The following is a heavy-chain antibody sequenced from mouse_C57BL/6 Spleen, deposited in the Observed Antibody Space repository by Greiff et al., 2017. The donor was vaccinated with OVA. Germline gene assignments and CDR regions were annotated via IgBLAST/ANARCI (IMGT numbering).Heavy chain of an antibody. V-gene: IGHV3-6*01. CDR1: GYSITSGYY. J-gene: IGHJ2*01. CDR3: ARDGYDGGDYFDY. CDR2: ISYDGSN. Sequence: EVQLQESGPGLVKPSQSLSLTCSVTGYSITSGYYWNWIRQFPGNKLEWMGYISYDGSNNYNPSLKNRISITRDTSKNQFFLKLNSVTTEDTATYYCARDGYDGGDYFDYWGQGTTLTVSS. D-gene: IGHD2-2*01.